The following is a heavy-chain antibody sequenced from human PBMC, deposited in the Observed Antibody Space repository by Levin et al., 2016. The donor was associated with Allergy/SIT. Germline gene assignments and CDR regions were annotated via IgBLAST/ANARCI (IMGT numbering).Heavy chain of an antibody. J-gene: IGHJ4*02. D-gene: IGHD6-19*01. Sequence: SETLSLTCTVSDGSISGYFWNWIRQPPGKGLEWIGYVYDSATTNYNPSLKSRVTISQDTSKNQFSLKLTSVTPADTAVYYCARANWVTAVAGIGLRFDYWGQGILVTVSS. CDR1: DGSISGYF. V-gene: IGHV4-59*01. CDR3: ARANWVTAVAGIGLRFDY. CDR2: VYDSATT.